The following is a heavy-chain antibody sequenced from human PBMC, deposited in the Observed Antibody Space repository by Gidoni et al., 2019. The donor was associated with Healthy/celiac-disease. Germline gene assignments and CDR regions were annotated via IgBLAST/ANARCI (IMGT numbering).Heavy chain of an antibody. CDR3: ARILTYYYGSGSPVDAFDI. CDR2: INHSGST. Sequence: QVQLQQWGAGLLMPSETLSLTCAVYGGSFSGYYWSWIRQPPGKGLEWIGEINHSGSTNYNPSLKSRVTISVDTSKNQFSLKLSSVTAADTAVYYCARILTYYYGSGSPVDAFDIWGQGTMVTVSS. J-gene: IGHJ3*02. D-gene: IGHD3-10*01. CDR1: GGSFSGYY. V-gene: IGHV4-34*01.